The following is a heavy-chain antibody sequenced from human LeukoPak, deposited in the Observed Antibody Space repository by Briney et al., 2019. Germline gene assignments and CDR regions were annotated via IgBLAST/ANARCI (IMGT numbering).Heavy chain of an antibody. CDR3: ARPLVGTGYSSSWYFAY. J-gene: IGHJ4*02. CDR2: IYPGDSDT. CDR1: GYSFTSYW. D-gene: IGHD6-13*01. Sequence: PGESLKISCKGSGYSFTSYWIAWVRQMPGKGLEWMGIIYPGDSDTRYSPSFQGQVTISADKSISTAYLQCTSLKASDTAMYYCARPLVGTGYSSSWYFAYWGQGTQVTVSS. V-gene: IGHV5-51*01.